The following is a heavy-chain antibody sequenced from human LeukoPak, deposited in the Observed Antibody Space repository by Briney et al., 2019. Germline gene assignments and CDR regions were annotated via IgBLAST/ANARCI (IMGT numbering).Heavy chain of an antibody. V-gene: IGHV1-2*02. CDR1: GYTFTGYY. CDR2: INPNSGGT. D-gene: IGHD4-11*01. CDR3: ARDWTEDYSKSYYYYYMDV. Sequence: ASVKVSCKASGYTFTGYYMHWVRQAPGQGLEWMGWINPNSGGTNYAQKFQGRVTMTRDTSISTAYMELSRLRSDDTAVYYCARDWTEDYSKSYYYYYMDVWGKGTTATVSS. J-gene: IGHJ6*03.